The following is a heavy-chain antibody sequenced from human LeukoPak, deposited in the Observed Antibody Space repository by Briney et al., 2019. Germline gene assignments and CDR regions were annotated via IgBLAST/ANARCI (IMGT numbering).Heavy chain of an antibody. J-gene: IGHJ6*02. CDR1: GFTFSSYS. CDR2: ISSSSSYI. D-gene: IGHD2-8*02. Sequence: GGSLRLSCAASGFTFSSYSMSWVRQAPGKGLEWVSSISSSSSYIYYADSVKGRFTISRDNAKNSLYLQMNSLRAEDTAVYYCARVLFYYYGMDVWGQGTTVTVSS. CDR3: ARVLFYYYGMDV. V-gene: IGHV3-21*01.